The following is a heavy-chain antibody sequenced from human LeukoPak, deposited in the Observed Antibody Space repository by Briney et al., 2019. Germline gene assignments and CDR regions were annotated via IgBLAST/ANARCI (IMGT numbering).Heavy chain of an antibody. Sequence: SVKVSCKVSGGTFSSYAISWVRQAPGQGLEWMGGIIPIFGTANYAQKFQGRVTITADKSTSTAYMELSSLRSEDTAVYYCARVNLGRYCSGGSCSYYFDYWGQGTLVTVSS. D-gene: IGHD2-15*01. CDR3: ARVNLGRYCSGGSCSYYFDY. CDR1: GGTFSSYA. V-gene: IGHV1-69*06. CDR2: IIPIFGTA. J-gene: IGHJ4*02.